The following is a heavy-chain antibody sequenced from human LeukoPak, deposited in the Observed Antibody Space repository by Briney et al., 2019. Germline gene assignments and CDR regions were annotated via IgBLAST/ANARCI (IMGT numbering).Heavy chain of an antibody. CDR1: GFTFSSYA. CDR3: ARDLGSTVGAKVFDY. V-gene: IGHV3-21*01. Sequence: GGALRLSCAASGFTFSSYAMHWVRQAPGKGLEWVSSISSSSSYIYYADSVKGRFTISRDNAKNSLYLQMNSLRAEDTAVYYCARDLGSTVGAKVFDYWGQGTLVTVSS. D-gene: IGHD1-26*01. J-gene: IGHJ4*02. CDR2: ISSSSSYI.